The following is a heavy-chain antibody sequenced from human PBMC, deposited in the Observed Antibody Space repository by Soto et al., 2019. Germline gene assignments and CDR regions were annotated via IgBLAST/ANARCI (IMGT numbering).Heavy chain of an antibody. CDR3: AIDPWAADY. V-gene: IGHV3-66*01. CDR1: GFTVSTNY. Sequence: EVQLVESGGGLVQPGGSLRLSCAASGFTVSTNYMSWVRQAPGKGLEWVSAIYSGGSTFYADSVRGRFTISSDNSKNTVNLEMNSLRDEDTAVYYCAIDPWAADYWVQGTLVTVAS. J-gene: IGHJ4*02. D-gene: IGHD6-25*01. CDR2: IYSGGST.